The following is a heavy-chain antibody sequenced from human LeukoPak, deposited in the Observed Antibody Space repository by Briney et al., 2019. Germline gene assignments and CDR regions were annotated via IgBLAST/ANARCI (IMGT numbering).Heavy chain of an antibody. J-gene: IGHJ4*02. CDR1: GGSISSYY. CDR2: IYYSGST. V-gene: IGHV4-59*01. CDR3: ARDYCSSTSCYGFDY. Sequence: SETLSLTCTVSGGSISSYYWSWIRQPPGKGLEWIGYIYYSGSTNYNPSLKSRVTISVDTSKNQFSLKLSSVTAAATAVYYCARDYCSSTSCYGFDYWGQGTLVTVSS. D-gene: IGHD2-2*01.